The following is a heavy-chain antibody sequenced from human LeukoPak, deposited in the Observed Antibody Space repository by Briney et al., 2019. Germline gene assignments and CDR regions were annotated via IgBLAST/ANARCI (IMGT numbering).Heavy chain of an antibody. J-gene: IGHJ4*02. CDR3: ARDQAYGEVFDY. CDR1: GFTFSSYA. D-gene: IGHD4-17*01. CDR2: ISGSGGST. Sequence: PGGSLRLSCAASGFTFSSYAMSWVRQAPGKGLEWVSAISGSGGSTYYADSVKGRFTISRDNSKNTLYLQMNSLRAEDTAVYYCARDQAYGEVFDYWGQGTLVTVSS. V-gene: IGHV3-23*01.